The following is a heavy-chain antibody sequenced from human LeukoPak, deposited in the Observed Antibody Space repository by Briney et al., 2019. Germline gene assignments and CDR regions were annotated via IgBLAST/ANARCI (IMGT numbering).Heavy chain of an antibody. CDR1: GFTFSDYY. V-gene: IGHV3-11*01. CDR2: ISSSGSTI. J-gene: IGHJ4*02. D-gene: IGHD6-13*01. CDR3: AREGQQLVLRYFDY. Sequence: PGGSLRLSCASSGFTFSDYYMSWIRQAPGKGLEWVSYISSSGSTIYYADSVKGRFTISRDNAKNSLYLQMNSLRAEDTAVYYCAREGQQLVLRYFDYWGQGTLVTVSS.